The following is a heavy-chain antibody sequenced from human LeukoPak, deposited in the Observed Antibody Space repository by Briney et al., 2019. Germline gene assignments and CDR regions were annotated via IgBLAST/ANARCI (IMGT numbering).Heavy chain of an antibody. Sequence: PSGTLSLTCAVSIGSLSGYYWSSIRQPPGKGLEWIGEIYHSGSTNYKPSLKSRVAISVDTPKNKFSLKLSSVTAADTAVYYCARGSGIAAAGTHVYWGEGTLVTVSS. CDR3: ARGSGIAAAGTHVY. CDR1: IGSLSGYY. D-gene: IGHD6-13*01. CDR2: IYHSGST. J-gene: IGHJ4*02. V-gene: IGHV4-34*01.